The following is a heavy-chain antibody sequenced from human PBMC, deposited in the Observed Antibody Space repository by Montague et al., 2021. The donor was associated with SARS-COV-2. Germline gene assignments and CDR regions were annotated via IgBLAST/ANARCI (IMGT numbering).Heavy chain of an antibody. D-gene: IGHD6-19*01. J-gene: IGHJ4*02. V-gene: IGHV4-39*07. CDR2: IYKGDTT. Sequence: SETLSLTCTVSGGSIRSTTFYWGWIRQSPGKGLEWIGYIYKGDTTYYNPSLKSRVAISLDTPNNQFSLKITSLIVADTAIYYCVTPGKTAVAGQFDYWGPGILVTGSS. CDR3: VTPGKTAVAGQFDY. CDR1: GGSIRSTTFY.